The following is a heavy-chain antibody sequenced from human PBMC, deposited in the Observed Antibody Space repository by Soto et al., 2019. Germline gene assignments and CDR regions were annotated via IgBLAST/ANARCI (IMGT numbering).Heavy chain of an antibody. Sequence: QVQLQQWGAGLLKPSETLSLTCAVYGGSFSGYYWSWIRQPPGKGLEWIGEINHSGSTNYNPSLKSRVTISVDKSKNQFSLKLSSVTAADTAVYYCAVVVPAAIGVSDYWGQGTLVTVSS. D-gene: IGHD2-2*01. CDR2: INHSGST. J-gene: IGHJ4*02. CDR3: AVVVPAAIGVSDY. V-gene: IGHV4-34*01. CDR1: GGSFSGYY.